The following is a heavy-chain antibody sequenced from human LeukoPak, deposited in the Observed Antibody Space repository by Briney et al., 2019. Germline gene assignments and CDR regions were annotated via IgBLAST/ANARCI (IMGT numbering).Heavy chain of an antibody. D-gene: IGHD3-22*01. CDR2: ISAYNGNT. J-gene: IGHJ4*02. CDR1: GYTFTSYG. CDR3: VGSSGYYNFDY. V-gene: IGHV1-18*01. Sequence: ASVTVSCKASGYTFTSYGISWVRQAPGQGLEWMVWISAYNGNTNYAQKLQGRVTMTTDTSTSTAYMELRSLRSDDTAVYYCVGSSGYYNFDYWGQGTLVTVSS.